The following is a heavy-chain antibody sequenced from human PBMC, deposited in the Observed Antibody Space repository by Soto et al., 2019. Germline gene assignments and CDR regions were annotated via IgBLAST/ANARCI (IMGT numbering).Heavy chain of an antibody. V-gene: IGHV1-2*04. J-gene: IGHJ5*01. D-gene: IGHD4-17*01. CDR1: GYTFTGYY. CDR2: INPNSGGT. Sequence: ASVKVSCKASGYTFTGYYMHWVRQAPGQGLEWMGWINPNSGGTNYAQKFQGWVTMTRDTSISTAYMELSRLRSDDTAVYYCARDLRGDYVWFDSWGQGTLVTVSS. CDR3: ARDLRGDYVWFDS.